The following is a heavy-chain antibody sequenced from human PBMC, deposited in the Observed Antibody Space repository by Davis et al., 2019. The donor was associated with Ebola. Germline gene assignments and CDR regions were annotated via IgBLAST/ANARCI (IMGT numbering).Heavy chain of an antibody. D-gene: IGHD4-17*01. J-gene: IGHJ4*02. Sequence: AASVKVSCKASGGTFSSYAISWVRQAPGQGLEWMGGIIPIFGTANYAQKFQGRVTITADESTSTAYMELSSLRSEDTAVYYCARGYGDYVGISDYWGQGTLVTVSS. CDR3: ARGYGDYVGISDY. V-gene: IGHV1-69*13. CDR2: IIPIFGTA. CDR1: GGTFSSYA.